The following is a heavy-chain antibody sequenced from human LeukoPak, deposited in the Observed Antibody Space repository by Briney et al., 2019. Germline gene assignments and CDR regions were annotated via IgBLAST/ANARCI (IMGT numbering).Heavy chain of an antibody. CDR2: IYYSGST. D-gene: IGHD6-19*01. CDR3: ARVDSSGWLDAFDI. V-gene: IGHV4-39*07. Sequence: SETLSLTCTVSGGSISSRSYYWGWIRQPPGKGLEWIGSIYYSGSTYYNPSLKSRVTISLDTSKNQFSLKLSSVTAADTAVYYCARVDSSGWLDAFDIWGQGTMVTVSS. CDR1: GGSISSRSYY. J-gene: IGHJ3*02.